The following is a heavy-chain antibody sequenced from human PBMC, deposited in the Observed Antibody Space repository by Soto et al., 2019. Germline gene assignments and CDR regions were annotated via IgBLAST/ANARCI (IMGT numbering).Heavy chain of an antibody. D-gene: IGHD2-2*01. CDR1: GGSLSGYY. CDR2: INHSGST. Sequence: QVQLQQWGAGLLKPSETLSLTCAVYGGSLSGYYWSWIRQPPGKGLEWIGEINHSGSTKYNPSLTPRVTISADASKNQFCLRPSSVTAAGTAVYYCARGGVVLPAATPAQPPYSVGWFDPWGQGTLVTVSS. J-gene: IGHJ5*02. CDR3: ARGGVVLPAATPAQPPYSVGWFDP. V-gene: IGHV4-34*01.